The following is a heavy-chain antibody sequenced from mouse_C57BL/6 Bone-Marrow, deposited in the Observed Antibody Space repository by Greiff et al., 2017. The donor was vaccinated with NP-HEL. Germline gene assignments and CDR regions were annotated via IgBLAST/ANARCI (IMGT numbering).Heavy chain of an antibody. CDR3: ARSYYSNLDY. V-gene: IGHV1-81*01. D-gene: IGHD2-5*01. J-gene: IGHJ2*01. Sequence: QVQLQQSGAELARPGASVKLSCKASGYTFTSYGISWVKQRTGQGLEWIGEIYPRSGNTYYNEKLKGKATLTADKSSSTAHMELRSLTSEDSAVYFCARSYYSNLDYWGQGTTLTVSS. CDR2: IYPRSGNT. CDR1: GYTFTSYG.